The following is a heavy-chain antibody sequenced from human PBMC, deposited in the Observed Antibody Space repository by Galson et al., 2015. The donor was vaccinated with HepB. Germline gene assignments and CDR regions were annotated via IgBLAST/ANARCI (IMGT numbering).Heavy chain of an antibody. V-gene: IGHV3-7*04. Sequence: SLRLSCAASAFRFGNYWMNWVRQAPGKGLEWVANIKKDGSEADYVDSVKGRFTISRDNAKYSLYLQMDSLRAEDTATYYCARGESESKYRPFDYWGQGILVTVSS. J-gene: IGHJ4*02. CDR2: IKKDGSEA. D-gene: IGHD2-2*02. CDR1: AFRFGNYW. CDR3: ARGESESKYRPFDY.